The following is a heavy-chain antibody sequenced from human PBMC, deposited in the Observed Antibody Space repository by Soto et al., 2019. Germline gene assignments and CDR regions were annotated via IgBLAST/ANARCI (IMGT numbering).Heavy chain of an antibody. CDR1: GGTFSGYA. CDR3: ARDPRSITGTTSSEDFQH. CDR2: LIPIFGIT. V-gene: IGHV1-69*01. D-gene: IGHD1-1*01. J-gene: IGHJ1*01. Sequence: QAQLMQSGAEVKEPGSSVKVSCKASGGTFSGYAISWVRQAPGQGIEWLGGLIPIFGITNYAQKFQNRLTIAADESSATVYMDLRSLTSEDSAIYYCARDPRSITGTTSSEDFQHWGQGTLVSVS.